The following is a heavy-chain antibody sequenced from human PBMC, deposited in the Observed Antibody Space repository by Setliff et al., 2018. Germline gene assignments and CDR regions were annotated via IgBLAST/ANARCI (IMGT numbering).Heavy chain of an antibody. CDR2: IHYSENT. Sequence: PSETLSLTCTVSGGSITSGRYYWGWIRQPPGQGLEWIASIHYSENTYYNPSLKTRVTISVDTSKNQFSLKLSSVTAADTAVYFCARGPRFDYESPTYRRRFDPWGQGTAVTVSS. CDR1: GGSITSGRYY. V-gene: IGHV4-39*01. J-gene: IGHJ5*02. D-gene: IGHD3-22*01. CDR3: ARGPRFDYESPTYRRRFDP.